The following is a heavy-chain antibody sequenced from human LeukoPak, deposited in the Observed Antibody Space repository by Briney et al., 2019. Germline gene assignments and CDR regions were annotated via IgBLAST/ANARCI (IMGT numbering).Heavy chain of an antibody. CDR2: INTNTGNP. D-gene: IGHD3-10*01. CDR1: GYTFTSYA. V-gene: IGHV7-4-1*02. J-gene: IGHJ6*02. CDR3: ARDGSGSYYLYYYYYGMDV. Sequence: ASVKVSCKASGYTFTSYAMNWVRQAPGQGLEWMGWINTNTGNPTYAQGFTGRFVFSLDTSVSTAYLQISSLKAEDTAVYYCARDGSGSYYLYYYYYGMDVWGQGTTVTVSS.